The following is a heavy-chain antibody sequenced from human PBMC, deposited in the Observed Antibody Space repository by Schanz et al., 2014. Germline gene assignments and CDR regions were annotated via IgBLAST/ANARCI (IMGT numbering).Heavy chain of an antibody. CDR1: GFTLSSDW. J-gene: IGHJ3*01. Sequence: EVKLVESGGGAVRPGGSLRLSCAASGFTLSSDWMHWVRQGPGKGLEWVSCTNGDGTNAKYADSVKGRFTISRDNPKKPLSLQLISLIADDSSIYFCTWSYSPFTWWTYLFRAFDVWGHGTTVIVSS. V-gene: IGHV3-74*01. D-gene: IGHD3-16*02. CDR3: TWSYSPFTWWTYLFRAFDV. CDR2: TNGDGTNA.